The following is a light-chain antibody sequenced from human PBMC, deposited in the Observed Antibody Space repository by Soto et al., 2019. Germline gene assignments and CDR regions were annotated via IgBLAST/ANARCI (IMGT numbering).Light chain of an antibody. V-gene: IGKV1-27*01. CDR3: QKYNSAPYT. Sequence: DIQMTQSPSSLSASVGDRVTITCRASQGISDYLAWYQHKPGKVPKLLIYAASTLHPGVPSRFSGSGSGTDFTLTINSLQPEDVATYDCQKYNSAPYTFGQGTKLEIK. CDR2: AAS. J-gene: IGKJ2*01. CDR1: QGISDY.